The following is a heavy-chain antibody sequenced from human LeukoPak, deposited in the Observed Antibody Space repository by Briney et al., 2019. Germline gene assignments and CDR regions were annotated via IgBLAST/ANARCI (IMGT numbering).Heavy chain of an antibody. CDR1: GGSISSYY. D-gene: IGHD6-13*01. Sequence: SETLSLTCTVSGGSISSYYWSWIRQPSGKGLEWIGYIYYSGSTNYNPSLKSRVTISVDTSKNQFSLKLSSVTAADTAVYYCARDLHGSSSYDYYYGMDVWGQGTTVTVSS. J-gene: IGHJ6*02. CDR2: IYYSGST. CDR3: ARDLHGSSSYDYYYGMDV. V-gene: IGHV4-59*01.